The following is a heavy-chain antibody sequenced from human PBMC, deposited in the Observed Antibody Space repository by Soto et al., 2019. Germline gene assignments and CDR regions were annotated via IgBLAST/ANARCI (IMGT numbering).Heavy chain of an antibody. CDR1: GDSISSINNY. CDR2: IYYSGST. Sequence: XXTLSLPFTVSGDSISSINNYWSFIRQPPGKGLEWIGYIYYSGSTNYNPSLKSRVTISVDTSKNQFSLKLSSVTAADTAVYYCARRYGASFDYWGQGTLVTVSS. CDR3: ARRYGASFDY. V-gene: IGHV4-61*01. D-gene: IGHD4-17*01. J-gene: IGHJ4*02.